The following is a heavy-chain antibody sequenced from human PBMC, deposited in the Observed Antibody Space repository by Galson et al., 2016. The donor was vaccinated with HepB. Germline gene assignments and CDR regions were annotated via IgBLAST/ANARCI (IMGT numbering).Heavy chain of an antibody. CDR2: ISYDGSNE. D-gene: IGHD2-2*01. V-gene: IGHV3-30-3*01. Sequence: SLRLSCAASGFRFSRYGMHWVRQAPGKGLEWVAMISYDGSNEYYADSGKGRVTISRDNSKNSLYLQMNSLRAEDTAVYFCAREERYCSSMRCQNPDYGMDVWGQGTTVTVSS. J-gene: IGHJ6*02. CDR1: GFRFSRYG. CDR3: AREERYCSSMRCQNPDYGMDV.